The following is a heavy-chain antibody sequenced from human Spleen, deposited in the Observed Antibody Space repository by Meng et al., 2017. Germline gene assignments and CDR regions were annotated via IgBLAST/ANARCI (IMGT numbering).Heavy chain of an antibody. CDR1: DYTSASYG. D-gene: IGHD2-2*02. Sequence: QAQLLQSGAEVKKPGASVWVSCKASDYTSASYGISWFRQAPGQGLEWMGWISIYNGYTNYAQKLQGRVTMTTDTSTSTAYMELRSLRSDDTAVYFCAVPGDFCVITHCYTLPWFDPWGQGTLVTVSS. J-gene: IGHJ5*02. CDR2: ISIYNGYT. V-gene: IGHV1-18*01. CDR3: AVPGDFCVITHCYTLPWFDP.